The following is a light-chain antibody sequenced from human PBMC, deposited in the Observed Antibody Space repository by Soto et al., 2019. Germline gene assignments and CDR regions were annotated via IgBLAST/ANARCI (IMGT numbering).Light chain of an antibody. J-gene: IGKJ3*01. CDR1: QSVSPY. V-gene: IGKV3-20*01. Sequence: EIVLTQSPGTLSLSPGERATLSCRASQSVSPYLAWYQHKPGQAPRLLMYGASSRATGIPDRFSGSGSGTDFTLTIRRLEPEDFAVYYCQQYGSSPPVTFGPGTKVDMK. CDR3: QQYGSSPPVT. CDR2: GAS.